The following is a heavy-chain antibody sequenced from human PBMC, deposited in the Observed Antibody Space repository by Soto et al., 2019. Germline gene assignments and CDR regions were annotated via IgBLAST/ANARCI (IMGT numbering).Heavy chain of an antibody. CDR3: ARGPTVTLYYYYGMDV. J-gene: IGHJ6*02. CDR2: IIPIFGTA. Sequence: RASVKVSCKASGGTFSSYAISWVRQAPGQGLEWMGGIIPIFGTANYAQKFQGRVTITADESTSTAYMELSSLRSEDTAVYYCARGPTVTLYYYYGMDVWGQGTTVTVSS. CDR1: GGTFSSYA. V-gene: IGHV1-69*13. D-gene: IGHD4-17*01.